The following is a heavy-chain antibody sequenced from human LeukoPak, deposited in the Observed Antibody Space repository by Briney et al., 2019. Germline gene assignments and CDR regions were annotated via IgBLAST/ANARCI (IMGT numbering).Heavy chain of an antibody. CDR3: ARHGTYYYDSSGYAPMDY. D-gene: IGHD3-22*01. CDR2: IYYSGST. Sequence: SETLSLTCTVSGGSISSYYWSWIRQPPGKGLEWIGYIYYSGSTNYNPSLKSRVTISVDTSKNQFSLKLSSVTAADTAVYYCARHGTYYYDSSGYAPMDYWGQGTLVTVSS. J-gene: IGHJ4*02. V-gene: IGHV4-59*08. CDR1: GGSISSYY.